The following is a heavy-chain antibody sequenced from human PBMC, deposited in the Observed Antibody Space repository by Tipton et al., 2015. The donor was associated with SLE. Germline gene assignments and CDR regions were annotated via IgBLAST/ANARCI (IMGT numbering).Heavy chain of an antibody. Sequence: TLSLTCTVSGGSTSSYYWSWIRQPPGKGLEWIGYIYYSGSTNYNPSLKSRVTISVDTSKNQFSLKLSSVTAADTAVYYCARVIVGALDYWGQGTLVTVSS. V-gene: IGHV4-59*01. CDR1: GGSTSSYY. CDR3: ARVIVGALDY. D-gene: IGHD1-26*01. J-gene: IGHJ4*02. CDR2: IYYSGST.